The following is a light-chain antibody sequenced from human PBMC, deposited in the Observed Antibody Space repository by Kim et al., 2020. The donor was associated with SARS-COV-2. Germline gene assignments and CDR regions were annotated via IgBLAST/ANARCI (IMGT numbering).Light chain of an antibody. CDR2: WAS. V-gene: IGKV4-1*01. CDR1: QSLLYTSNNMNY. J-gene: IGKJ4*01. CDR3: QQYYTTPLT. Sequence: DIVMTQSPDSLAVSLGERATIKCKSSQSLLYTSNNMNYLTWYQQKPGQPPKLLIYWASTRESGVPDRFSGSGSGTDFTLTITSLQAEDVAVYYCQQYYTTPLTFGGGTQVDIK.